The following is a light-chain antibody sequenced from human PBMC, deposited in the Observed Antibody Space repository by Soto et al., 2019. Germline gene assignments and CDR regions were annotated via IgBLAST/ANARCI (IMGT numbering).Light chain of an antibody. CDR1: QSVSIK. J-gene: IGKJ5*01. Sequence: EIVLTQSPGTLSLSPGERATLSCRASQSVSIKLAWYQQKPGRAPRLLIYDTSTRATGIPARFSGSGSGTEFTLTISSLQSEDFAVYYCQQHNNWPPITFGQGTRLEIK. V-gene: IGKV3-15*01. CDR2: DTS. CDR3: QQHNNWPPIT.